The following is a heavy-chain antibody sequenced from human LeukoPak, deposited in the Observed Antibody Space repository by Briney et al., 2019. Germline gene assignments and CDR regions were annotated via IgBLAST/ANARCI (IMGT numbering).Heavy chain of an antibody. CDR2: IYYSGST. V-gene: IGHV4-39*07. D-gene: IGHD2-8*01. CDR3: ARGMGGNWFDP. J-gene: IGHJ5*02. Sequence: SETLSLTCTVSGGSISSHYWGWIRQPPGKGLEWIGSIYYSGSTYHNPSLKNRVTISVDTSKNQFSLKLSSVTAADTAMYYCARGMGGNWFDPWGQGTLVTVSS. CDR1: GGSISSHY.